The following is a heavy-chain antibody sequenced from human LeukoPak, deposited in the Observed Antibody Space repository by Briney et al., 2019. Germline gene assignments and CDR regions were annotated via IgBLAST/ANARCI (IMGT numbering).Heavy chain of an antibody. CDR3: ASYSSLDY. J-gene: IGHJ4*02. Sequence: GGPLRLSCAASGFTVSNNYMSWVRQAPGKGLEWVSLIYSGGSTYYADSVKGRFTISRDNSKNTLYLQMNSLRADDTAVYYCASYSSLDYWGQGTLVTVSS. CDR2: IYSGGST. D-gene: IGHD3-22*01. V-gene: IGHV3-53*01. CDR1: GFTVSNNY.